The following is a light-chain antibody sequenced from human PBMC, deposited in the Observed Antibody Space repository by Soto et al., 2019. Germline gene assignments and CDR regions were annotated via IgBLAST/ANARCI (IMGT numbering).Light chain of an antibody. CDR1: QSVSSSSY. V-gene: IGKV3-20*01. CDR2: GAF. CDR3: LQYSSSPWHT. J-gene: IGKJ2*01. Sequence: EIVLTQSPGTLSLSPGERATLSCRASQSVSSSSYLAWYQQKPGQAPRLLIYGAFSRATGIPDRFSGSGSAPNFTITTGRREPVNFSVYFCLQYSSSPWHTFGQRTKLEIK.